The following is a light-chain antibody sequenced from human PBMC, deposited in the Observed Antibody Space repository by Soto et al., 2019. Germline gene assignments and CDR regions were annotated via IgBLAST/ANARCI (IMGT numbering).Light chain of an antibody. Sequence: QSLLTPPPSASGSPGQSVTMSCTGTSSDVGAYNYVSWSQHHPRNAPMLMVYEVNKRPSGVPDRFSGAKSGNTASLTVSGLQAEHEADYYCTSHAGTINYPYIFGTGNKV. CDR2: EVN. CDR1: SSDVGAYNY. J-gene: IGLJ1*01. CDR3: TSHAGTINYPYI. V-gene: IGLV2-8*01.